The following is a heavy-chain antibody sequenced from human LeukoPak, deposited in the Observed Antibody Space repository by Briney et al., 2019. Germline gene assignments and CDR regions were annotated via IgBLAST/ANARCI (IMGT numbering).Heavy chain of an antibody. D-gene: IGHD5-24*01. CDR3: AREGRYRYGYNEYHSYMDI. J-gene: IGHJ6*03. V-gene: IGHV4-38-2*02. CDR1: GYSISSGYY. CDR2: IYHSGST. Sequence: SETLSLTCTVSGYSISSGYYWGWIRQPPGKGLEWIGSIYHSGSTYYNPSLKSRVTISVDTSKNQFSLKLSSVTAAEAAVYYCAREGRYRYGYNEYHSYMDIWGKGTTVTVSS.